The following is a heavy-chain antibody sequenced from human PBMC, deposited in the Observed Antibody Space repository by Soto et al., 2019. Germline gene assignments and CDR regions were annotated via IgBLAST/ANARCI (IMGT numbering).Heavy chain of an antibody. V-gene: IGHV1-69*04. J-gene: IGHJ4*02. CDR1: GGTFSSYT. D-gene: IGHD6-19*01. Sequence: GASVKASCKASGGTFSSYTISWVRQAPGQGLEWMGRIIPILGIANYAQKFQGRVTITADKSTSTAYMELSSLRSEDTAVYYCARDPIAVAGTFDYWGQGTLVTVSS. CDR2: IIPILGIA. CDR3: ARDPIAVAGTFDY.